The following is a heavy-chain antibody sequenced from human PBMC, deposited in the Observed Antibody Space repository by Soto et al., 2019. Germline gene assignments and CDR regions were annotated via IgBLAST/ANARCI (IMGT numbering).Heavy chain of an antibody. CDR1: GYTFTSYY. Sequence: ASVKVSCKASGYTFTSYYMHWVRQAPGQGLEWMGIINPSGGSTSYAQKFQERVTITRDMSTSTAYMELSSLRSEDTAVYYCAAALDTAMVTKDYWGQGTLVTVSS. J-gene: IGHJ4*02. V-gene: IGHV1-46*01. CDR3: AAALDTAMVTKDY. CDR2: INPSGGST. D-gene: IGHD5-18*01.